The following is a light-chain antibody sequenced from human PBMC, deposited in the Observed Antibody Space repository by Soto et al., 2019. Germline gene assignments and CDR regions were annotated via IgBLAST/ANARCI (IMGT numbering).Light chain of an antibody. CDR2: GAS. V-gene: IGKV3-15*01. J-gene: IGKJ5*01. Sequence: EIVMTQSPATLSVSPGERATLSCRASKSVSSNLAWYQQKPGQAPRLLIYGASTRATGISARFSGSGSGTEFTLTISSLQSEDFAVNYCQQYNNWPTITFGYGTRLEIK. CDR1: KSVSSN. CDR3: QQYNNWPTIT.